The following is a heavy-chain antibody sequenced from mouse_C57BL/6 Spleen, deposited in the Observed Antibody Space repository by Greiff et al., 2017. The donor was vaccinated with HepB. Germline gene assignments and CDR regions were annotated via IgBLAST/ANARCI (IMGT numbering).Heavy chain of an antibody. CDR1: GYTFTSYW. J-gene: IGHJ3*01. V-gene: IGHV1-69*01. Sequence: QVQLQQPGAELVMPGASVKLSCKASGYTFTSYWMHWVKQRPGQGLEWIGEIDPSDSYTNYNQKFKGKSTLTVDKSSSTAYMQLSSLTSEDSAVYYGARRFGYYGSSPLAYWGQGTLVTVSA. CDR2: IDPSDSYT. D-gene: IGHD1-1*01. CDR3: ARRFGYYGSSPLAY.